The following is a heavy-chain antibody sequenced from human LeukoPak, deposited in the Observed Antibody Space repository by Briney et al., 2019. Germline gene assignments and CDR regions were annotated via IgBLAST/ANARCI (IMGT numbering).Heavy chain of an antibody. V-gene: IGHV4-59*06. CDR3: ARVPFGYYYGSGSSYVDY. CDR2: IYYSGST. CDR1: GVSISSYY. D-gene: IGHD3-10*01. Sequence: SETLSLTCTVSGVSISSYYWSWIRQSAGNGLEWIGYIYYSGSTYYNPSLKSRVTISVDTSENQFSLKLSSVTAADTAVYYCARVPFGYYYGSGSSYVDYWGQGTLVTVSS. J-gene: IGHJ4*02.